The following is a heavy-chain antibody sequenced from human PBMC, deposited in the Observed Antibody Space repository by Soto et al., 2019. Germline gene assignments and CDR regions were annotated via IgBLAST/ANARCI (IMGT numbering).Heavy chain of an antibody. CDR1: GGSISSYY. V-gene: IGHV4-4*07. CDR3: AREGSYSAYNFAHGIQLWSFDF. D-gene: IGHD5-12*01. J-gene: IGHJ4*02. CDR2: IYTSGST. Sequence: PSETLSLTCTVSGGSISSYYCSWIRQPAGKGLEWIGRIYTSGSTNYNPSLKSRVTMSVDTSKNQFSLNLSSVTAADMAVYYCAREGSYSAYNFAHGIQLWSFDFWGQGALVTVSS.